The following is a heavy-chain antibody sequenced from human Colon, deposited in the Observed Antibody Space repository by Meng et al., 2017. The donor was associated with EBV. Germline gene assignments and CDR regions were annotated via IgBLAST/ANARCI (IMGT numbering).Heavy chain of an antibody. CDR1: GYSVSDLS. J-gene: IGHJ4*02. D-gene: IGHD5-18*01. CDR3: AAIRGFTYGYLDL. V-gene: IGHV1-24*01. Sequence: QVPLVQSGAEVKKPGASVKVYCKISGYSVSDLSMHWVRQAPGKGLEWMGGFDSEDGETVYAEKFQGRVTMTDDTSTETAYMELSSLRSEDTAVYYCAAIRGFTYGYLDLWGQGTLVTVSS. CDR2: FDSEDGET.